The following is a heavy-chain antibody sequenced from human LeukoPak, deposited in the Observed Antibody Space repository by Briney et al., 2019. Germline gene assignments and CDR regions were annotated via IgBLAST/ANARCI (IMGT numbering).Heavy chain of an antibody. D-gene: IGHD2-2*01. Sequence: SETLSLTCTVSGGSISSYYWSWIRQPPGKGLEWVGYIYYSGSTNYNPSLKSRVTISVDTSKNQFSLKLTSVTAADTAVYYCARGSTGPFDYWGQGTLVTVSS. J-gene: IGHJ4*02. CDR1: GGSISSYY. V-gene: IGHV4-59*01. CDR2: IYYSGST. CDR3: ARGSTGPFDY.